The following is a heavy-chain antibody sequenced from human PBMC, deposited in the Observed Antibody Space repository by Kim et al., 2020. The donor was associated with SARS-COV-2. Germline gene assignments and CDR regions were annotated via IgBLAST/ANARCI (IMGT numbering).Heavy chain of an antibody. D-gene: IGHD3-22*01. Sequence: SVKVSCKASGGTFSSYAISWVRQAPGQGLEWMGGIIPIFGTANYAQKFQGRVTITADESTSTAYMELSSLRSEDTAVYYCARVTMIVVGAFDIWGQGTMVTVSS. CDR3: ARVTMIVVGAFDI. V-gene: IGHV1-69*13. CDR1: GGTFSSYA. J-gene: IGHJ3*02. CDR2: IIPIFGTA.